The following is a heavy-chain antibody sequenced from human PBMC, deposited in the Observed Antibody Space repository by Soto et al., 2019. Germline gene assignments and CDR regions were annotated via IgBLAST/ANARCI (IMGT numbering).Heavy chain of an antibody. CDR3: AREWDGYYGSGSYIHTPIYYYYYGMDV. D-gene: IGHD3-10*01. V-gene: IGHV3-23*01. CDR2: ISGSGGST. J-gene: IGHJ6*02. CDR1: GFTFSSYA. Sequence: GGSLRLSCAASGFTFSSYAMSWVRQAPGKGLEWVSAISGSGGSTYYADSVKGRFTISRDNSKNTLYLQMNGLRAEDTAVYYCAREWDGYYGSGSYIHTPIYYYYYGMDVWGQGTTVTVSS.